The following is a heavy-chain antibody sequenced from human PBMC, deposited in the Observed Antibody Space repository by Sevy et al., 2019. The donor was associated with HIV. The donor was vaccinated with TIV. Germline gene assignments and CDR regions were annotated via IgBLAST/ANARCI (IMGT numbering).Heavy chain of an antibody. D-gene: IGHD4-17*01. CDR2: ISGSGGTT. CDR3: AKDGYSSIYYGDLDY. Sequence: GGSLRLSCAASGFTFDNYAMNWVRQAPGKGLEWVSAISGSGGTTFHAEPVKGRFTISRDNSRNLLYLQMKSLRPDDTAFYYCAKDGYSSIYYGDLDYWGQGTLVTVSS. V-gene: IGHV3-23*01. J-gene: IGHJ4*02. CDR1: GFTFDNYA.